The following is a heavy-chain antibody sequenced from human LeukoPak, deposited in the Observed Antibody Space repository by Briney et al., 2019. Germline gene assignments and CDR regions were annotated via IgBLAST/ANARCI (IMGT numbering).Heavy chain of an antibody. V-gene: IGHV3-23*01. J-gene: IGHJ4*02. CDR1: GFDFSSYA. Sequence: PGGSLRLSCAASGFDFSSYAVSWVRQAPGKGLEWVSAITGSGGSTCYADSVKGRFTVSRDNPRNTLYLQMNSLRAEDTAVYYCGKDEQGFGMQTSHWGQGTLVTVSP. D-gene: IGHD1-14*01. CDR2: ITGSGGST. CDR3: GKDEQGFGMQTSH.